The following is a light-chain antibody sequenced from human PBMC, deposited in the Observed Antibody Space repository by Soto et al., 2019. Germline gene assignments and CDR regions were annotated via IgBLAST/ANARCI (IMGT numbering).Light chain of an antibody. CDR2: GAS. V-gene: IGKV3-20*01. CDR3: QQYNAWPIT. J-gene: IGKJ5*01. CDR1: QSVSSSS. Sequence: EIVLTQSPGTLSLSPVQRATLSCRASQSVSSSSLAWYQQKPGQAPRLLIYGASTRAAGIPARFRGGGSGADFTLTITSLQSEDFAIYYCQQYNAWPITFGQGTRLEIK.